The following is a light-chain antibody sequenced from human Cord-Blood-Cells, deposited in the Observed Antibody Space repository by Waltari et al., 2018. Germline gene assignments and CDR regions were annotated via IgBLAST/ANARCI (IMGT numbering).Light chain of an antibody. Sequence: QSALTQPASVPGSPGQSITISCTGTSSDVGSYNLVSWDQQHPGKAPKLMIYEGSKRPSWVSNRFSGSKSGNTASRTISGLQAEDEADYYCCSYAGSSTWVFGGGTKLTVI. CDR3: CSYAGSSTWV. V-gene: IGLV2-23*01. CDR1: SSDVGSYNL. CDR2: EGS. J-gene: IGLJ3*02.